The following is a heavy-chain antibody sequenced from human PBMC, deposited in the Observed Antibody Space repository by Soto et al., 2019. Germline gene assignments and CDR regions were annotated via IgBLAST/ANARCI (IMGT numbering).Heavy chain of an antibody. D-gene: IGHD5-18*01. V-gene: IGHV3-7*01. CDR1: GFTFSRYW. CDR3: ARGDTPMITGMDSFDI. Sequence: PGRSLRLSCAASGFTFSRYWMNWVRQAPGKGLEWVANIKQDGTEKNYVDSVKGRFTISRDNARSSLYLQMDSLRAEDTAVYFCARGDTPMITGMDSFDIWGQGTMVTVSS. CDR2: IKQDGTEK. J-gene: IGHJ3*02.